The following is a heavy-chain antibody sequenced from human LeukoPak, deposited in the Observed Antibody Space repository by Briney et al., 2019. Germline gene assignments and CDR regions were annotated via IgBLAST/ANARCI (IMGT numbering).Heavy chain of an antibody. J-gene: IGHJ4*02. V-gene: IGHV3-30*03. Sequence: GGSLRLSCAASGFXFHFYSMTWVRQAPGKGLEWMALISYDGSNKYYADSVKGRFTISRDSSKNTLYLQMSGLRAEDTAVYYCARDRYFGSGGDFDYWGQGALVTVSP. D-gene: IGHD3-10*01. CDR1: GFXFHFYS. CDR2: ISYDGSNK. CDR3: ARDRYFGSGGDFDY.